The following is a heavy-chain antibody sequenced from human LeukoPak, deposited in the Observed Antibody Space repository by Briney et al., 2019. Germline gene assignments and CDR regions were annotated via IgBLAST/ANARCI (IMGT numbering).Heavy chain of an antibody. J-gene: IGHJ4*02. CDR1: GFTFSSYA. V-gene: IGHV3-30-3*01. CDR3: AREGSMVRGAVDY. D-gene: IGHD3-10*01. CDR2: ISYAGSNK. Sequence: PGGSLRLSCAASGFTFSSYAMHWVRQAPGKGLEWVAVISYAGSNKYYADSVKGRFTISRDNSKNTLYLQMNSLRAEDTAVYYCAREGSMVRGAVDYWGQGTLVTVSS.